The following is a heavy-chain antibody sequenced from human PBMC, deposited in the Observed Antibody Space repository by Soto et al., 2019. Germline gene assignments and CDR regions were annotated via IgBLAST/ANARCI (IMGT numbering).Heavy chain of an antibody. CDR3: ASLRFWCDHYYFDF. CDR1: GYTFTSYG. D-gene: IGHD3-3*01. V-gene: IGHV1-18*01. Sequence: SVKVSCKASGYTFTSYGISWVRQAPGQGLEWMGWISAYNGNTNYAQKLQGRVTMTTDTSTSTAYMELRSLRSDDTAVYYCASLRFWCDHYYFDFWGQRTFVIVSS. J-gene: IGHJ4*02. CDR2: ISAYNGNT.